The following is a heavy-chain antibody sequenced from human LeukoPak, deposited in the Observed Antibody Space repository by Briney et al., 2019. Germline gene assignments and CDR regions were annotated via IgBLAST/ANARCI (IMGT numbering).Heavy chain of an antibody. CDR1: GLTFSSYS. D-gene: IGHD2-2*01. CDR3: ARLTVVPAAIDY. J-gene: IGHJ4*02. CDR2: ISSSSSYI. Sequence: GGSLRLSCAASGLTFSSYSMSWVRQAPGKGLEWVSSISSSSSYIYYADSVKGRFTISRDNAKNSLYLQMNSLRAEDTAVYYCARLTVVPAAIDYWGQGTLVTVSS. V-gene: IGHV3-21*01.